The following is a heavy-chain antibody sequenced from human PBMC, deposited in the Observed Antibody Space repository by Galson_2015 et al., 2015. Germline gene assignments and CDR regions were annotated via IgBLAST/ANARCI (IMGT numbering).Heavy chain of an antibody. CDR1: GFTFSSYW. CDR3: AREGNQQLVGNAFDI. D-gene: IGHD6-13*01. Sequence: SCAASGFTFSSYWMSWVRQAPGKGLEWVANIKQDGSEEYYVDSVKGRFTISRDNSKNSLYLQMNSLRAEDTAVYYCAREGNQQLVGNAFDIWGQGTMVTVSS. CDR2: IKQDGSEE. J-gene: IGHJ3*02. V-gene: IGHV3-7*01.